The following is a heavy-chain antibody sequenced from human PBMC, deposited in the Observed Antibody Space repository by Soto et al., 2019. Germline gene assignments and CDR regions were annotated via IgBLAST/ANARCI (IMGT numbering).Heavy chain of an antibody. J-gene: IGHJ4*02. CDR2: IYYSGST. D-gene: IGHD3-22*01. V-gene: IGHV4-59*08. Sequence: SETLSLTCTVSGGSISSYYWSWIRQPPGKGLEWIGYIYYSGSTNYNPSLKSRVTISVDTSKNQFSLKLSSVTAADTAVYYCARANYNYYDSSGYYFNFDYWGQGTLVTVSS. CDR3: ARANYNYYDSSGYYFNFDY. CDR1: GGSISSYY.